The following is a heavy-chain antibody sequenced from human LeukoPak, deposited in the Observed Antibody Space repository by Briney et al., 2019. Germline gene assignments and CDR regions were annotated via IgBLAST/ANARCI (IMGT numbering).Heavy chain of an antibody. D-gene: IGHD2-8*02. CDR3: VSWSLASFDY. CDR2: IKQDGSEK. CDR1: GFTFSSYW. V-gene: IGHV3-7*01. Sequence: GGYLRLSCAASGFTFSSYWMSWVRQAPGKGLEWVANIKQDGSEKYYVDSVKGRFTISRDNAKNSLYLQMTSLRAEDTAFYYSVSWSLASFDYWGQGTLVTVSS. J-gene: IGHJ4*02.